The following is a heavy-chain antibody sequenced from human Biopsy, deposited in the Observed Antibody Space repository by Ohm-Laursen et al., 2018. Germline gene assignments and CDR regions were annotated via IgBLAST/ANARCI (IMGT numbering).Heavy chain of an antibody. V-gene: IGHV4-59*01. CDR2: IYYSGST. Sequence: SETLSLTCPVSGDSISSYYWSWIRQPPGKRLEWIGNIYYSGSTNFNPSLKSRVTISVDTSKNQFSLKLSSVTAADTAVYFCARGSSYGYDFDYWGQGTLVAVSS. CDR3: ARGSSYGYDFDY. D-gene: IGHD5-18*01. J-gene: IGHJ4*02. CDR1: GDSISSYY.